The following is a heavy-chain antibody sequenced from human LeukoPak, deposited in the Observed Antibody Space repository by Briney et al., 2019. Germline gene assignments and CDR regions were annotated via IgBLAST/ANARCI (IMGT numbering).Heavy chain of an antibody. CDR3: TTGKSAAGTKVLFY. Sequence: GGSLRLSCAASGFTFSNAWMSWVRQAPGKGLEWVGRIKSKTDGGTTDYAAPVKGRFTISRDDSKNTLYLQMNSLKTEDTAVYYCTTGKSAAGTKVLFYWGQGTLVTVSS. V-gene: IGHV3-15*01. D-gene: IGHD6-13*01. CDR2: IKSKTDGGTT. CDR1: GFTFSNAW. J-gene: IGHJ4*02.